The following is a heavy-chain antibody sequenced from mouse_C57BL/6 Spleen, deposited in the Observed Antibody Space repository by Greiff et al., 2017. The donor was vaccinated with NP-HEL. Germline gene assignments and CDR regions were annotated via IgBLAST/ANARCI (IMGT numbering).Heavy chain of an antibody. V-gene: IGHV1-81*01. CDR2: IYPRSGNT. CDR3: ARHYCGSSYRYYEG. J-gene: IGHJ1*03. Sequence: VQVVESGAELARPGASVKLSCKASGYTFTSYGISWVKQRTGQGLEWIGEIYPRSGNTYYNERFKGKATLTADKSSSTAYMELRSLTSEDSAVYFCARHYCGSSYRYYEGWGTGTTVTVSS. D-gene: IGHD1-1*01. CDR1: GYTFTSYG.